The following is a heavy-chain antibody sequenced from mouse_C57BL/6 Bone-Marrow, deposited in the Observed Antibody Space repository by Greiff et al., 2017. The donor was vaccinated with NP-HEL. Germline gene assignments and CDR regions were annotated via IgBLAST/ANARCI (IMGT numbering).Heavy chain of an antibody. D-gene: IGHD2-2*01. J-gene: IGHJ3*01. CDR1: GYAFSSSW. Sequence: VQLQQSGPELVKPGASVKISCKASGYAFSSSWVNWVKQRPGKGLEWIGRIYPGDGDTNYNGKFKGKATLTADKSSSTAYMQLSSLTSEDSAVYFCANGYPFAYWGQGTLVTVSA. V-gene: IGHV1-82*01. CDR3: ANGYPFAY. CDR2: IYPGDGDT.